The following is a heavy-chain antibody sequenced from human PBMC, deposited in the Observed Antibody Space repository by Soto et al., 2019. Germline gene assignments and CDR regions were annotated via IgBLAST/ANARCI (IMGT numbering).Heavy chain of an antibody. D-gene: IGHD6-19*01. CDR1: GFTFSSYW. J-gene: IGHJ3*02. V-gene: IGHV3-74*01. Sequence: EVQLVESGGGLVQPGGSLRLSCAASGFTFSSYWMHWVRQAPGKGLVWVSRINSDGSSTSYADSVKGRFTISRDNAKNTLYLQMNSLRAEDTAVYYCARTKWLAHRKDAFDIWGQGTMVTVSS. CDR2: INSDGSST. CDR3: ARTKWLAHRKDAFDI.